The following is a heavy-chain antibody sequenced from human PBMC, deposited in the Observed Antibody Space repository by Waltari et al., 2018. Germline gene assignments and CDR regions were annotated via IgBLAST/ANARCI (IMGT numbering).Heavy chain of an antibody. V-gene: IGHV3-20*04. CDR1: GFPFGHYA. CDR3: ARVNSNYVNWFDP. D-gene: IGHD4-4*01. Sequence: EEQLVESGGGVVRPGGSLRLSCAASGFPFGHYAMAWVRLAPGKGLDWVSGINWDVSSTVYADSVKCRFTISRDNAKNSLHLHVNSLTAEDTAFYYCARVNSNYVNWFDPWGQGTLVIVSS. CDR2: INWDVSST. J-gene: IGHJ5*02.